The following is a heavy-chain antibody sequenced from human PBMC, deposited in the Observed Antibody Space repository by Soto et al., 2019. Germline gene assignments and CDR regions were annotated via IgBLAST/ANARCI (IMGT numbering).Heavy chain of an antibody. CDR1: GFSFSSYP. CDR3: AKDSLLGYRISTSCSPFDS. V-gene: IGHV3-23*01. CDR2: ISASGDST. J-gene: IGHJ4*02. Sequence: PGGSLRLSCAASGFSFSSYPMSWVRQAPGKGLEWVSGISASGDSTYYADSVKGRFTISRDNSKNTLYLQMNSLRAEDTAVYYCAKDSLLGYRISTSCSPFDSWGQGTLVTVSS. D-gene: IGHD2-2*01.